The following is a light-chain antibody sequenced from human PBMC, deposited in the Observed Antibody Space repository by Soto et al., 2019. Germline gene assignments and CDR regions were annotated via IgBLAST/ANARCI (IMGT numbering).Light chain of an antibody. CDR1: RSLVHSDGIAY. CDR2: KVS. Sequence: DVVMTQSPLPLPVTLGQPASISCRSSRSLVHSDGIAYFSWFQQRPGRSPRRLIYKVSNRDSGVPARFSGSGSGTDFALKISRVEAEDVGVYSCMQGTHLPITFGKWTRLE. J-gene: IGKJ5*01. CDR3: MQGTHLPIT. V-gene: IGKV2-30*02.